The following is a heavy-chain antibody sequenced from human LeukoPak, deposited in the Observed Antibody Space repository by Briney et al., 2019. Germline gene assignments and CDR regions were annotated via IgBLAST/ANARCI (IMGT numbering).Heavy chain of an antibody. J-gene: IGHJ4*02. CDR1: GYTFTGYY. Sequence: ASVKVSCKASGYTFTGYYMHWVRQAPGQGLEWMGWINPNSGGTNYAQKFQGRVTMTRDTSISTAYMELSRLRSDDTAVYYCARIRKEVVAATGNFDYWGQGTLVTVSS. CDR3: ARIRKEVVAATGNFDY. CDR2: INPNSGGT. D-gene: IGHD2-15*01. V-gene: IGHV1-2*02.